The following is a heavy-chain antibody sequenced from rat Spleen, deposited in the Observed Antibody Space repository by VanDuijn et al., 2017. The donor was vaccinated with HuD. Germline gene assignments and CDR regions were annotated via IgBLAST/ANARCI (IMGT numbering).Heavy chain of an antibody. CDR1: GFTFSDYY. J-gene: IGHJ3*01. CDR3: ASPRIITIAAISHGGWFAY. CDR2: ISYDGSST. Sequence: EVQLVESDGGLVQPGRSLKLSCAASGFTFSDYYMAWVRQAPTKGLEWVATISYDGSSTYYRDSVKGRFTISRDNAKSTLYLQMDSLRSEDTATYSCASPRIITIAAISHGGWFAYWGQGTLVTVSS. D-gene: IGHD1-2*01. V-gene: IGHV5-29*01.